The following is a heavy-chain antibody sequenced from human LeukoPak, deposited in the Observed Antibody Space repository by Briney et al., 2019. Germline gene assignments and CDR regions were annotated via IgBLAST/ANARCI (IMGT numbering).Heavy chain of an antibody. CDR2: IYDSGIT. Sequence: SETLSLTCTVSGASIKTYYWSWIRQPPGKGLEWIGWIYDSGITTYNPSLESRVTISIDTSKNQSSLKLSSVTAADTAMYYCARATNVGFFYYYGMDVWGQGATVTVSS. V-gene: IGHV4-59*01. D-gene: IGHD1-14*01. CDR3: ARATNVGFFYYYGMDV. CDR1: GASIKTYY. J-gene: IGHJ6*02.